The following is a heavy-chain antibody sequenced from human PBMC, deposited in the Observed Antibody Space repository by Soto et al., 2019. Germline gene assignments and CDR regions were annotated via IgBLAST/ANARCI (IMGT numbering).Heavy chain of an antibody. D-gene: IGHD3-22*01. Sequence: PSETLSLTCTVSGGSISSGGYYWSWIRQHPGKCLEWIGYIYYSGSTYYNPSLKSRVTISVDTSKNQFSLKLSSVTAADTAVYYCARGGYYYDSSGYYPSPRDWFDPWGQGTLVTVYS. J-gene: IGHJ5*02. V-gene: IGHV4-31*03. CDR2: IYYSGST. CDR1: GGSISSGGYY. CDR3: ARGGYYYDSSGYYPSPRDWFDP.